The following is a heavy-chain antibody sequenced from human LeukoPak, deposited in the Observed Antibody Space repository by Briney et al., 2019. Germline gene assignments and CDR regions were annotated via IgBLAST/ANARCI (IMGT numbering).Heavy chain of an antibody. D-gene: IGHD2-2*01. CDR2: IYTSGST. Sequence: SQTLSLTCTVSGGSISSGSYYWSWIRQPAGKGLEWIGRIYTSGSTNYNPSLQSRVTMSVDTSNNQFSLKLSSVTAADTAVYFCARDEGSSYPFDYWGQGTLVTVSS. CDR1: GGSISSGSYY. J-gene: IGHJ4*02. CDR3: ARDEGSSYPFDY. V-gene: IGHV4-61*02.